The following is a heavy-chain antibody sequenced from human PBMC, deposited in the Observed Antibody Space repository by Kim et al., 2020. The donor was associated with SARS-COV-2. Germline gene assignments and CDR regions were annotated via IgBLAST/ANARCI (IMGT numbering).Heavy chain of an antibody. Sequence: SETLSLTCTVSGGSISSSSYYWGWIRQPPGKGLEWIGSIYYSGSTYYNPSLKSRVTISVDTSKNQFSLKLSSVTAADTAVYYCARQAGEPGQSITIFGVVNNNWFDPWGQGTLVTVSS. V-gene: IGHV4-39*01. D-gene: IGHD3-3*01. CDR3: ARQAGEPGQSITIFGVVNNNWFDP. CDR2: IYYSGST. CDR1: GGSISSSSYY. J-gene: IGHJ5*02.